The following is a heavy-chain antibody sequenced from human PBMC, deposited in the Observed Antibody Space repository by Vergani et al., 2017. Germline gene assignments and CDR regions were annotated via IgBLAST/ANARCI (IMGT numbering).Heavy chain of an antibody. V-gene: IGHV3-15*01. D-gene: IGHD2-2*02. CDR1: VITFKNAW. Sequence: EVQVVESGGGLIKPGGSLRLSCLVSVITFKNAWISWVRQAPGKGLEWIGRIRSKNDGGTADYAAPLKGRFTISRDDSKDSAFLLVNNLKTEDTAVYFCYTDYHDYWGQGTLVTVSS. CDR3: YTDYHDY. J-gene: IGHJ4*02. CDR2: IRSKNDGGTA.